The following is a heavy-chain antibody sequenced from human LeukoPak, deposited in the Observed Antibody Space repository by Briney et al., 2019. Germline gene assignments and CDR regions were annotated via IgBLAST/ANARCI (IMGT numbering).Heavy chain of an antibody. CDR1: GGSVSSGSYY. J-gene: IGHJ6*04. V-gene: IGHV4-61*01. D-gene: IGHD2-2*01. CDR2: IYYSGST. Sequence: SETLSLTCTVSGGSVSSGSYYWSWIRQPPGKGLEWIGYIYYSGSTNYNPSLKSRVTISVDTSKNQFSLKLSSVTAADTAVYYCARGVYLVPAARRYYYYGMDVWGKGTTVTVSS. CDR3: ARGVYLVPAARRYYYYGMDV.